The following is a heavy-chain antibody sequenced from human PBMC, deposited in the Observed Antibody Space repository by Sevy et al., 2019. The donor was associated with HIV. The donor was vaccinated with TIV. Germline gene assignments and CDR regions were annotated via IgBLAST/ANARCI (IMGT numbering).Heavy chain of an antibody. D-gene: IGHD3-10*01. CDR3: AKDRVSGTYYTGDFDY. CDR2: ISITGGIT. V-gene: IGHV3-23*01. Sequence: GGSLRLSCAASGFTFSIYAMSWVRQAPGEGLEWVSVISITGGITYYADSVKGRFTISRDNSNNTLYLQMNTLRAEDTAVYYCAKDRVSGTYYTGDFDYWGQGTLVTVSS. CDR1: GFTFSIYA. J-gene: IGHJ4*02.